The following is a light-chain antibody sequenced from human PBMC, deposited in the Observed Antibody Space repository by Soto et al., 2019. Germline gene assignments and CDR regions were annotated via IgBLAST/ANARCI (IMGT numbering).Light chain of an antibody. CDR1: QSVRSW. V-gene: IGKV1-5*01. CDR2: DAS. J-gene: IGKJ4*01. CDR3: QQYDNYPLT. Sequence: DIQMTQSPSTLSASVGDRVTITCRASQSVRSWLAWYQQKPGRAPKFLIYDASSLKSGVPSRFSGSGSGTEFTLTISNLQPDDFATYYCQQYDNYPLTFGGGTKVEI.